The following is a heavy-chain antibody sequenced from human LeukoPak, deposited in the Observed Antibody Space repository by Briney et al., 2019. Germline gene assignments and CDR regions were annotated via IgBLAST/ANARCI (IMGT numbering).Heavy chain of an antibody. Sequence: PGGSLRLSCATSGFTFSSFAMTWVRQAPGKGLELVSAIGGSGGSTYYADSVKGRFTISRDNSKNTLYLQMSSLRAEDTAVYYCAKRTSGFCSSTSCYGHDFWGQGTLVTVSS. J-gene: IGHJ4*02. V-gene: IGHV3-23*01. CDR1: GFTFSSFA. CDR2: IGGSGGST. D-gene: IGHD2-2*03. CDR3: AKRTSGFCSSTSCYGHDF.